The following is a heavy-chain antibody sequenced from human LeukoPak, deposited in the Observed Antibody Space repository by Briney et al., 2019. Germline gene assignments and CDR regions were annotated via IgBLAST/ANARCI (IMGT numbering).Heavy chain of an antibody. CDR2: IYYSGST. D-gene: IGHD6-6*01. CDR3: ARHVSSSSGPKTLLYYYYYMDV. CDR1: GGSISSSSYY. Sequence: SETLSLTCTVSGGSISSSSYYWGWIRQPPGKGLEWIGSIYYSGSTYYNPSLKSRVTISVDTSKNQFSLKLSSVTAADTAVYYCARHVSSSSGPKTLLYYYYYMDVWGTGTTVTVSS. V-gene: IGHV4-39*01. J-gene: IGHJ6*03.